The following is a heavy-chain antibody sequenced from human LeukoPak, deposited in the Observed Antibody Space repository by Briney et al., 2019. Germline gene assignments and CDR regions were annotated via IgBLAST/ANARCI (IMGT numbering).Heavy chain of an antibody. CDR3: ARDPNGPERSEVHITIFGVVTSERGYFDY. Sequence: PSETLSLTCTVSGGSISSYYWSWIRPPAGKGLEWIGRIYTSGSTNYNPSLKSRVTMSVDTSKNQFSLKLGSVTAADTAVYYCARDPNGPERSEVHITIFGVVTSERGYFDYWGQGTLVTVSS. CDR1: GGSISSYY. D-gene: IGHD3-3*01. J-gene: IGHJ4*02. V-gene: IGHV4-4*07. CDR2: IYTSGST.